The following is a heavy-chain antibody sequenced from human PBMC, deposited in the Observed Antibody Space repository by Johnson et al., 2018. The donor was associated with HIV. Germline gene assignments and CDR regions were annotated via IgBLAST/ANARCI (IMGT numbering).Heavy chain of an antibody. CDR2: IGTGGDT. V-gene: IGHV3-13*01. D-gene: IGHD1-26*01. CDR1: GFTFTTYD. Sequence: VQLVESGGGLVQPGGSLRLSCAASGFTFTTYDMHWVRQGTGKGLEWVSGIGTGGDTHYPDSVKGRFTISRENAKNSLYLQMNSLRAGDTAVYYCARSRWGSTLGALDIWVQGTMVTVSS. J-gene: IGHJ3*02. CDR3: ARSRWGSTLGALDI.